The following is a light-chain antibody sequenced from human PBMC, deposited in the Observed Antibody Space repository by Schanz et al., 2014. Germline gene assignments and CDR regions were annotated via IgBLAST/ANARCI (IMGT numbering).Light chain of an antibody. CDR2: DVS. CDR3: CSYAGSTNLR. CDR1: SSDVGGYNY. Sequence: QSALTQPRSVSGSPGQSVTISCTGTSSDVGGYNYVSWYQQHPGKAPKLMIYDVSRRPSGVPDRFSASKSGNTASLTISGLQAEDEADYYCCSYAGSTNLRFGGGTKLTVL. V-gene: IGLV2-11*01. J-gene: IGLJ3*02.